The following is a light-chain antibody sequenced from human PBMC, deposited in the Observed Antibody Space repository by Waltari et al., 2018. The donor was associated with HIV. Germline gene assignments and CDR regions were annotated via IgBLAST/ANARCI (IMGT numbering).Light chain of an antibody. CDR2: GAS. J-gene: IGKJ1*01. Sequence: EIVLTQSPETLSLSTGERATLSCRASETVNTRYFAWYQHNPGQAPTLLIYGASSRASGIPDRFSGSGSGTDFTLVISRLEPEDFGVYYCQQYCCSPLTFGQGTKVEIK. CDR3: QQYCCSPLT. V-gene: IGKV3-20*01. CDR1: ETVNTRY.